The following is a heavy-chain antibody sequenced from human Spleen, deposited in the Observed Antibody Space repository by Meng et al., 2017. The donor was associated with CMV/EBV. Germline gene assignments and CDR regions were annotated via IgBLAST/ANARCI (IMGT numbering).Heavy chain of an antibody. CDR2: VSSDGSSK. Sequence: GGSLRLSCEASGFTFNIYAMHWVRQAPGKGLEWVAVVSSDGSSKFYADSVKGRFTISRDNSKNTVYIQMNTLKIEDTAVYYCARDEGGIVGAPIITQTLYYYYGMDVWGQGTTVTVSS. J-gene: IGHJ6*02. D-gene: IGHD1-26*01. CDR1: GFTFNIYA. CDR3: ARDEGGIVGAPIITQTLYYYYGMDV. V-gene: IGHV3-30*04.